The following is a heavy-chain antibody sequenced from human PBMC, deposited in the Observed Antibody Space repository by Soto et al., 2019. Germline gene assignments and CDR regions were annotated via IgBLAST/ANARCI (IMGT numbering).Heavy chain of an antibody. V-gene: IGHV4-59*01. D-gene: IGHD6-13*01. CDR2: IYYSGST. CDR3: ARESAAAGTKYAFDI. Sequence: SETLSLTCTVSGGSISSYYWSWIRQPPGKGLEWIGYIYYSGSTNYNPSLKIRVTISVDTSKNQFSLKLSFVTAADTAVFYFARESAAAGTKYAFDIWGQGTMVTVSS. J-gene: IGHJ3*02. CDR1: GGSISSYY.